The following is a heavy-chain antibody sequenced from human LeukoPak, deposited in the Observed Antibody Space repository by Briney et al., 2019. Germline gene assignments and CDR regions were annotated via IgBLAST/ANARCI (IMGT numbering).Heavy chain of an antibody. CDR2: IYSGGST. Sequence: GGSLRPSCAASGFTVSSNYMSWVRQAPGKGLEWVSVIYSGGSTYYADSVKGRFTISGDNSKNTLYLQMNSLRAEDTAVYYCARYVTYCGGDCYYFDYWGQGTLVTVSS. CDR3: ARYVTYCGGDCYYFDY. CDR1: GFTVSSNY. D-gene: IGHD2-21*02. J-gene: IGHJ4*02. V-gene: IGHV3-53*01.